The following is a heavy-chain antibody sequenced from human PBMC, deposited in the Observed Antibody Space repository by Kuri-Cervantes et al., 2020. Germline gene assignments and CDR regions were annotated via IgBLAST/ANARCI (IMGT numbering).Heavy chain of an antibody. CDR1: GYTFTSYG. D-gene: IGHD3-22*01. V-gene: IGHV1-18*01. CDR3: ARDPILYYSSGYYSRWPDLGMDV. CDR2: ISAYNGNT. Sequence: ASVKVSCKASGYTFTSYGISCVRQTPGQGLEWMGWISAYNGNTNYAQKLQGRVTMTTDTSTITAYMELSGMRSEDTAVYYCARDPILYYSSGYYSRWPDLGMDVWGQGTTVTVSS. J-gene: IGHJ6*02.